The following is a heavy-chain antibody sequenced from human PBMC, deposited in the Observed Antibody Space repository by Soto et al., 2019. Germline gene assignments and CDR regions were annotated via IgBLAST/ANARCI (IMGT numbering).Heavy chain of an antibody. J-gene: IGHJ6*02. D-gene: IGHD2-2*01. CDR1: GGSISSSSCH. CDR3: ARLGGYCSGTGCYGYYGMDV. Sequence: SETLSLTCTVSGGSISSSSCHWGWIRQPPGKGLEWIGTFHYSGSTYYSPSLESRVTISVDTSKNQFSLKVSSVTAADTAVYYCARLGGYCSGTGCYGYYGMDVWGQGTTVTVSS. V-gene: IGHV4-39*01. CDR2: FHYSGST.